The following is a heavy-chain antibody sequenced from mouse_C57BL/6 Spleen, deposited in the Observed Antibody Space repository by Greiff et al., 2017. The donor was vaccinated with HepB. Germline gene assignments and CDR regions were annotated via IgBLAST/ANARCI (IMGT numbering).Heavy chain of an antibody. Sequence: VQLQQSGAELVKPGASVKISCKASGYTFTDYYINWVKQRPGQGLEWIGKIGPGSGSTYYNEKFKGKATLTADKSSSTAYMQRSSLTSEDSAVYFCARLGTAQAEGYYYAMDYWGQGTSVTVSS. CDR2: IGPGSGST. D-gene: IGHD3-2*02. J-gene: IGHJ4*01. V-gene: IGHV1-77*01. CDR3: ARLGTAQAEGYYYAMDY. CDR1: GYTFTDYY.